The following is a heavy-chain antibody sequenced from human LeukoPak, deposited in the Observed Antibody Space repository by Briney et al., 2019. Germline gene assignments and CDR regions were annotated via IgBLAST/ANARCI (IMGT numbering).Heavy chain of an antibody. D-gene: IGHD1-14*01. CDR3: ARDKNGPET. CDR2: IYSGDGT. J-gene: IGHJ4*02. Sequence: GGSLRLSCAASGFTVSSNYMSWVRQAPGRGPDWVSVIYSGDGTYYADSVKGRFTISRDNSKNTQSLQMNSLRAEDTAIYYCARDKNGPETWGQGTLVTVSS. CDR1: GFTVSSNY. V-gene: IGHV3-53*01.